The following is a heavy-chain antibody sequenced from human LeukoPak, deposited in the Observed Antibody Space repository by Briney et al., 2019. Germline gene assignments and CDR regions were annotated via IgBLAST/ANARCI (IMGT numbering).Heavy chain of an antibody. CDR2: MYYSGST. J-gene: IGHJ4*02. CDR3: VRRRYNYGFDS. V-gene: IGHV4-39*07. Sequence: SETLSLTCTVSGGSISSSSYYWGWIRQPPGKGLEWIGSMYYSGSTNYNPSLKSRVTMSVDKSKNQFSLKLSSVTAADTAVFYCVRRRYNYGFDSWGQGSLVTVSS. D-gene: IGHD5-18*01. CDR1: GGSISSSSYY.